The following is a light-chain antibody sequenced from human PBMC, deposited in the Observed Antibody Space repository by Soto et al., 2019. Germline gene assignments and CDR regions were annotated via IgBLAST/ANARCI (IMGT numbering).Light chain of an antibody. J-gene: IGKJ2*01. CDR1: QSISSY. CDR3: QQSYSTPRT. Sequence: DIPMTQSPSSLSASVGDRVTITCRASQSISSYLNWYQQKPGKAPKLLIYAASSLQSGVPSRFSGSASGTDFTLTISSLQPEDFATYYCQQSYSTPRTFGQGTKLEIK. V-gene: IGKV1-39*01. CDR2: AAS.